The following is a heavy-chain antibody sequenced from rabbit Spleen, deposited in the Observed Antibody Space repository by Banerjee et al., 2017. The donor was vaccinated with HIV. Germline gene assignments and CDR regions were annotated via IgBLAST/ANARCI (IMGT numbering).Heavy chain of an antibody. Sequence: QSLEESGGDLVKPGASLTLTCKASGFSFSSSDWIWWVRQAAGKGLEWIGEIHGGDSRTYYASWAKGRFTISKTSSTTVTLQMTRLTVADTATYFCVREDDSTCALGLWGPGTLVTVS. CDR1: GFSFSSSDW. J-gene: IGHJ4*01. CDR2: IHGGDSRT. D-gene: IGHD7-1*01. V-gene: IGHV1S40*01. CDR3: VREDDSTCALGL.